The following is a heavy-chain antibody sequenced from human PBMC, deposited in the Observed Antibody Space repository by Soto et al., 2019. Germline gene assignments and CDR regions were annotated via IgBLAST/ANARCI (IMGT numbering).Heavy chain of an antibody. CDR2: ISSSGSTI. J-gene: IGHJ4*02. Sequence: PGGSLRLSCAASGFTFSDYYMSWIRQAPGKGLEWVSYISSSGSTIYYADSVKGRLTISRDNAKNSLYLQMNSLRVEDTAVYYCARGPVAAPLISFDYWGQGTLVTVSS. D-gene: IGHD2-15*01. CDR3: ARGPVAAPLISFDY. V-gene: IGHV3-11*01. CDR1: GFTFSDYY.